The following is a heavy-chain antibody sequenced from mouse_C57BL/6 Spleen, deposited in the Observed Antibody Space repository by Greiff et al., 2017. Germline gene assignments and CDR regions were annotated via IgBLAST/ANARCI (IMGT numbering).Heavy chain of an antibody. CDR3: ARGYGSSYGYFDV. CDR2: IYPGSGNT. CDR1: GYTFTDYY. Sequence: VQLQESGAELVRPGASVKLSCKASGYTFTDYYINWVKQRPGQGLEWIARIYPGSGNTYYNEKFKGKATLTAEKSSSTAYMQLSSLTSEDSAVYFCARGYGSSYGYFDVWGTGTTVTVSS. D-gene: IGHD1-1*01. J-gene: IGHJ1*03. V-gene: IGHV1-76*01.